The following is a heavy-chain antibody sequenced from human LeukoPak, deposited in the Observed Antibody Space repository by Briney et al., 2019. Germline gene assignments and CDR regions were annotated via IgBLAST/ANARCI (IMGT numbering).Heavy chain of an antibody. J-gene: IGHJ6*02. Sequence: SETLSLTCTVSGGSISSGGYYWSWIRQHPGKGLEWIGYIYYSGSTYYNPSLKSRVTISVDASKNQFSLKLSSVTAADTAVYYCAGGYLHYYYYYGMDVWGQGTTVTVSS. CDR1: GGSISSGGYY. CDR3: AGGYLHYYYYYGMDV. V-gene: IGHV4-31*03. D-gene: IGHD3-22*01. CDR2: IYYSGST.